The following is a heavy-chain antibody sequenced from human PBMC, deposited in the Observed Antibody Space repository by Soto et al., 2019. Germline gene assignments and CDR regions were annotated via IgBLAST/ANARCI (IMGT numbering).Heavy chain of an antibody. CDR3: ARLGLGYCTNGVCYPDY. CDR2: IYYSGST. V-gene: IGHV4-39*01. Sequence: SETLSLTCTVSGGSISSSSYYWGWIRQPPGKGLEWIGSIYYSGSTYYNPSLKSRVTISVDTSKNQFSLKLSSVTAADTAVYYCARLGLGYCTNGVCYPDYWGQGTLVTVSS. D-gene: IGHD2-8*01. CDR1: GGSISSSSYY. J-gene: IGHJ4*02.